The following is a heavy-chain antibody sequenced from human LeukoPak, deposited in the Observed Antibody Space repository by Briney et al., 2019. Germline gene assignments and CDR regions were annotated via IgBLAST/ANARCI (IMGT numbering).Heavy chain of an antibody. CDR2: ISSSSSYI. CDR1: GFTFSSYS. Sequence: GGSLRLSCAASGFTFSSYSMNWVRQAPGKGLEWVSSISSSSSYIYYADSVKGRFTISRDNAKNSLYLQMNSLRAEDTAVYYCVRVGYDFWSGYSKLDYWGQGTLVTVSS. J-gene: IGHJ4*02. CDR3: VRVGYDFWSGYSKLDY. D-gene: IGHD3-3*01. V-gene: IGHV3-21*01.